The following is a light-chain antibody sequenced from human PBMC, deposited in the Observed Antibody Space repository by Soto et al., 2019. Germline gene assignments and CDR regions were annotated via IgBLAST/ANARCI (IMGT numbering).Light chain of an antibody. CDR2: LNSDGSH. Sequence: QLVLTQSPSASASLGASVKLTCTLSSGHRTYAIAWHQQQPEKGPRYLMRLNSDGSHTKGDGIPDRFSGSSSGAERYLTISSLQSEDEADYYCQTWDAGSVVFGGGTKVTVL. CDR1: SGHRTYA. J-gene: IGLJ2*01. CDR3: QTWDAGSVV. V-gene: IGLV4-69*01.